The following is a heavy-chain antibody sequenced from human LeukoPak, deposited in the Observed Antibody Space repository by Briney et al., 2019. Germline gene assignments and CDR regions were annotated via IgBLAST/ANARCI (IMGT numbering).Heavy chain of an antibody. V-gene: IGHV1-2*02. D-gene: IGHD6-13*01. CDR1: GYTLTDYY. J-gene: IGHJ4*02. Sequence: ASVKVSCKASGYTLTDYYMHWVRQASGQGLEWMGWINPNSGGTNYAQNFQGRVTMTTDTSTSTAYMELRSLRSDDTAVYYCARDRGEQQLVRFDYWGQGTLVTVSS. CDR3: ARDRGEQQLVRFDY. CDR2: INPNSGGT.